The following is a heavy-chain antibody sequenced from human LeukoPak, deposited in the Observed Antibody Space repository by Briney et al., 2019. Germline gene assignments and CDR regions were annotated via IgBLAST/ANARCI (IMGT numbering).Heavy chain of an antibody. CDR2: IYYSGST. J-gene: IGHJ3*01. V-gene: IGHV4-59*01. D-gene: IGHD6-19*01. CDR1: GGSISSYD. Sequence: PSETLSLTCTISGGSISSYDWSWIRQPPGKGLEWIGYIYYSGSTNYNPSLKSRVTISVDTSKNQFSLKLSSVTAADTAVYYCARETEKQWQYWGQGTMATVSS. CDR3: ARETEKQWQY.